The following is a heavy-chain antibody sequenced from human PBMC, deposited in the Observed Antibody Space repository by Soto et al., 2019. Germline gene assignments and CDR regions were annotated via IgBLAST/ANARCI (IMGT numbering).Heavy chain of an antibody. J-gene: IGHJ6*03. V-gene: IGHV3-48*01. Sequence: HGGSMRLSCAASGLTLSTYSMNWVRQAPGKGLEWVSYISSGSSTIYYADSVKGRFTISRDNAKNSLYLQMDSLRAEDTAVYYATRSAYMDVWGTGTTVTVSS. CDR2: ISSGSSTI. CDR3: TRSAYMDV. CDR1: GLTLSTYS. D-gene: IGHD2-2*01.